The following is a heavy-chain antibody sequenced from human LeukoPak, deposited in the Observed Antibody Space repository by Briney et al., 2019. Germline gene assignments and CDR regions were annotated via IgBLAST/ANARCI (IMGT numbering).Heavy chain of an antibody. D-gene: IGHD3-10*01. CDR3: AKRSGGRSAATNSDYYYAMDV. Sequence: GGSLRLSCAASGFTFSSYWMHWVRQAPGKGLEWVSGITWNSRNMGYADSVKGRFTISRDNAKNFLYLQMNGLKAEDTALYYCAKRSGGRSAATNSDYYYAMDVWGQGTTVTVSS. V-gene: IGHV3-9*01. CDR1: GFTFSSYW. J-gene: IGHJ6*02. CDR2: ITWNSRNM.